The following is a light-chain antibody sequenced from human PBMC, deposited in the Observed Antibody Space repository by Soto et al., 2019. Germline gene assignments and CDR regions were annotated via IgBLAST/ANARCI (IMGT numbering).Light chain of an antibody. Sequence: QSVLTQPPSASGTPGQRVTTSCSGSTSNIGSNTVNWYHHLPGTAPKLLIYSHNQRPSGVPDRFSGSRSGTSASLAISGLQSDDEADYYCAAWDDSLNGVVFGGGTKLTVL. J-gene: IGLJ2*01. CDR1: TSNIGSNT. V-gene: IGLV1-44*01. CDR3: AAWDDSLNGVV. CDR2: SHN.